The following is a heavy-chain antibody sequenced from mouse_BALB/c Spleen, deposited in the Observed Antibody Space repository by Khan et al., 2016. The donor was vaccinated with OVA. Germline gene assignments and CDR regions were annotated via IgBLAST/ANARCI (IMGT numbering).Heavy chain of an antibody. CDR3: TSDDYVAWFTY. V-gene: IGHV1S135*01. CDR1: GYSFTTYY. CDR2: IDPFSGGT. J-gene: IGHJ3*01. D-gene: IGHD2-4*01. Sequence: VQLKQSGPELMKPGASVKISCKASGYSFTTYYIHWMMQSHGKSLEWIGYIDPFSGGTTYNQKFKGKATLTVDRSSSTAYIHLSNLTSEDSAVYYCTSDDYVAWFTYWGQGTMVTVSS.